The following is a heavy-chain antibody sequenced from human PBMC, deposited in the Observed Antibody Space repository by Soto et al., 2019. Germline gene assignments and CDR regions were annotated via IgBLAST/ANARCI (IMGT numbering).Heavy chain of an antibody. CDR3: ASNKNYDFWSGYFPYYYYYYMDV. V-gene: IGHV3-66*01. CDR2: IYSGGST. CDR1: GFTVSSNY. J-gene: IGHJ6*03. D-gene: IGHD3-3*01. Sequence: GGSLRLSCAASGFTVSSNYMSWVCQAPGKGLEWVSVIYSGGSTYYADSVKGRFTISRDNSNNTLYLQMNSLRAEDTAVYYCASNKNYDFWSGYFPYYYYYYMDVWGKGTTVTVSS.